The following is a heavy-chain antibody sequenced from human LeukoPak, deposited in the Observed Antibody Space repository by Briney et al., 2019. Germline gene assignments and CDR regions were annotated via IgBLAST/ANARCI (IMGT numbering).Heavy chain of an antibody. D-gene: IGHD1-26*01. CDR1: GFTFSSYW. CDR3: ARDKSVGATPFDY. Sequence: GGSLRLSCAASGFTFSSYWMGWARQAPGKGLERVANIKQDGSEKYYVDSVKGPFTISRDNAKNSLYLQMNSLRAEDTAVYYCARDKSVGATPFDYWGQGTLVTVSS. V-gene: IGHV3-7*05. J-gene: IGHJ4*02. CDR2: IKQDGSEK.